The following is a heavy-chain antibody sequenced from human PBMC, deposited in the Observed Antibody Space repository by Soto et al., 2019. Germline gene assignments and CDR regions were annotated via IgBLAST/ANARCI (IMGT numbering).Heavy chain of an antibody. V-gene: IGHV3-23*01. CDR1: GFTITNTA. J-gene: IGHJ4*02. D-gene: IGHD2-21*02. CDR2: ISSSGVSK. CDR3: ATSVDTAAWY. Sequence: EVQLLESGGGLVQPGGSLRLSCAAPGFTITNTAMTWVRQAPGRGLEWVSGISSSGVSKYYADSVKGRFTISRDTSRSTVYLQLSSLTADGSAVYYCATSVDTAAWYWGQGTLVTVSS.